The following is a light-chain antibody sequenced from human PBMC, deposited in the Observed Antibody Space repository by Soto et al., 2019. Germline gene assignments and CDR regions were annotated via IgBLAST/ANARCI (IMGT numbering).Light chain of an antibody. CDR1: SSDVGGYNY. V-gene: IGLV2-14*01. J-gene: IGLJ1*01. Sequence: QSALTQPASVSGSPGQSITISWTGTSSDVGGYNYVSWYQQHPGKAPKLMIYEVSNRPSGVSNRFSGSKSGNTASLTISGLQAEDEADYYCSSYTSSSTYVFGTGTK. CDR2: EVS. CDR3: SSYTSSSTYV.